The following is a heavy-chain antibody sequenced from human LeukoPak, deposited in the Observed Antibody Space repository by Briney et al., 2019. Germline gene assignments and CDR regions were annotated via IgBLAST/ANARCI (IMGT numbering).Heavy chain of an antibody. J-gene: IGHJ4*02. CDR3: ARGLGSSGYYSPIDY. V-gene: IGHV4-31*03. CDR1: GVSISSGGYY. Sequence: PSETLSLTCTVSGVSISSGGYYWSWIRQHPGKGLEWIGYIYYSGSTYYNPSLKSRVTISVDTSKNQFSLKLSSVTAADTAVYYCARGLGSSGYYSPIDYWGQGTLVTVSS. CDR2: IYYSGST. D-gene: IGHD3-22*01.